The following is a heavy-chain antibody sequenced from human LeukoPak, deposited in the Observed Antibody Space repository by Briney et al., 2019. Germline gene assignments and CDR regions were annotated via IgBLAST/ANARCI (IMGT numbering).Heavy chain of an antibody. V-gene: IGHV3-64*01. D-gene: IGHD3-9*01. J-gene: IGHJ4*02. CDR2: ISSNGGST. Sequence: PGGSLRLSCAASGFTFSSYAMHWVRQAPGKGLEYVSAISSNGGSTYYANSVKGRFTISRDNSKNTLYLQMNSLRAEDTAVYYCAKNYYDILTAQIGWGQGILVTVSS. CDR3: AKNYYDILTAQIG. CDR1: GFTFSSYA.